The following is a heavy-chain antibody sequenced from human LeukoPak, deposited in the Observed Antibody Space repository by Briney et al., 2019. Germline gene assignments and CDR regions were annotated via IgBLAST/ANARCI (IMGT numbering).Heavy chain of an antibody. CDR1: GYTFTSYA. CDR2: INAGNGNT. J-gene: IGHJ4*02. CDR3: ARAGYGSGSYYTD. V-gene: IGHV1-3*01. D-gene: IGHD3-10*01. Sequence: ASVKVSCKASGYTFTSYAMHWVRQAPGQRLEWMGWINAGNGNTKYSQKLQGRVTITRDTSASTAYMELSSLRSEDTAVYYCARAGYGSGSYYTDWGQGTLVTVSS.